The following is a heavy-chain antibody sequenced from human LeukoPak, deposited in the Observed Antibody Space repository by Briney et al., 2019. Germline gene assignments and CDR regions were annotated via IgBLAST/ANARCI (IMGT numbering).Heavy chain of an antibody. CDR2: ISSSSSYI. CDR3: ARDQSTDLWFGELLQSIDY. Sequence: GGSLRLSCAASGFTFSSYSMNCVHQAPGEGLEWVSSISSSSSYIYYADSVKGRFTISRDNAKNSLYLQMHSLRAEDTAVYYCARDQSTDLWFGELLQSIDYWGQGTLVTVSS. V-gene: IGHV3-21*01. J-gene: IGHJ4*02. D-gene: IGHD3-10*01. CDR1: GFTFSSYS.